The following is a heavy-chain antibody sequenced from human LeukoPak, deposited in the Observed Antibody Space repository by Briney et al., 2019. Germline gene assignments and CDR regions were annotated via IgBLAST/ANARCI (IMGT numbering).Heavy chain of an antibody. CDR3: AKNRSPDSSGYYRTYGMDV. CDR1: GFTFRSYV. D-gene: IGHD3-22*01. J-gene: IGHJ6*02. CDR2: ISYEGSNK. V-gene: IGHV3-30*18. Sequence: PGRSLRLSCAASGFTFRSYVMHWVRQAPGKGLEWVAVISYEGSNKHYADSVKGRFTISRDNSKNTVYLQMNSLRAEDTAVYYCAKNRSPDSSGYYRTYGMDVWGQGTMVTVSS.